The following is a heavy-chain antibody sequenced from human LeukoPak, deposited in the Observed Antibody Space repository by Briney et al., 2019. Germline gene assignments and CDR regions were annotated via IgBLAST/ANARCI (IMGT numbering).Heavy chain of an antibody. CDR3: ARENYADLFDY. J-gene: IGHJ4*02. CDR1: GFTFKNYN. CDR2: ISSSSSSI. D-gene: IGHD3-16*01. Sequence: GGSLRLSCAASGFTFKNYNMHWVRQAPGKGLECISYISSSSSSIYSAGSVQGRFTVSRDNAKNSLFLQMNSLRAEDTAVYYCARENYADLFDYWGQGTLVTVSS. V-gene: IGHV3-48*01.